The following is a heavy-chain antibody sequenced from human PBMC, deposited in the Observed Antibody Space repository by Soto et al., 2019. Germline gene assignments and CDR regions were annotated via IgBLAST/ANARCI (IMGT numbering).Heavy chain of an antibody. Sequence: GPTLVNPTQTLTLSCTFSGFSLSTSGVGVGWIRQPPGKALEWLALIYWDDDKRYSPSLRSRLTITKDTSKNQVVLTMTNMDPVDTATYYCIQSRCGGDCLQSYASYYYYGMDVWGQGTTVTVSS. J-gene: IGHJ6*02. V-gene: IGHV2-5*02. CDR2: IYWDDDK. D-gene: IGHD2-21*02. CDR3: IQSRCGGDCLQSYASYYYYGMDV. CDR1: GFSLSTSGVG.